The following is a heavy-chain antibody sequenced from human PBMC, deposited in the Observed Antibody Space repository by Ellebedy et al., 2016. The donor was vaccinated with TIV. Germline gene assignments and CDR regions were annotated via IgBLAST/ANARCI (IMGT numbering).Heavy chain of an antibody. J-gene: IGHJ4*02. CDR1: GDSLSTYF. D-gene: IGHD2/OR15-2a*01. CDR3: TKVIGGYNTPGY. CDR2: IYMGDSNV. V-gene: IGHV5-51*01. Sequence: GESLKISCKGSGDSLSTYFIAWVRQLPGKGLEWMGIIYMGDSNVRYSPPFEGQVSISADKSISTAYLQWSSLKASDTAMYYCTKVIGGYNTPGYWGQGTLVTVSS.